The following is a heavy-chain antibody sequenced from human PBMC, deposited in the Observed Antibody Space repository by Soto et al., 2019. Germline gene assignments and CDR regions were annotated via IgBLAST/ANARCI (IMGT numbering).Heavy chain of an antibody. CDR2: INGDASST. CDR3: ARDRSYAMEV. Sequence: GGSLRLSCEASGFSIRDYWMHWVRQAPGEGLVWVSCINGDASSTTYADSVKGRFTISRDDAKNTVYLQMTSLRAEDTAVYFCARDRSYAMEVWGQGTRVTVSS. CDR1: GFSIRDYW. J-gene: IGHJ6*02. V-gene: IGHV3-74*01.